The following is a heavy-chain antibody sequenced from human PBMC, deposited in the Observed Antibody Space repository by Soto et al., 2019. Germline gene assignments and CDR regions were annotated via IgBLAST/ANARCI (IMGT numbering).Heavy chain of an antibody. CDR3: AKVGLTKVVTPEPSEYFQH. J-gene: IGHJ1*01. Sequence: QVQLVESGGGVVQPGRSLRLSCAASGFTFSSYGMHWVRQAPGKGLEWVAVISYDGSNKYYADSVKGRFTISRDNSKNTQYLQMNSLRAEDTAVYYCAKVGLTKVVTPEPSEYFQHWGQGTLVTVSS. CDR1: GFTFSSYG. CDR2: ISYDGSNK. V-gene: IGHV3-30*18. D-gene: IGHD2-15*01.